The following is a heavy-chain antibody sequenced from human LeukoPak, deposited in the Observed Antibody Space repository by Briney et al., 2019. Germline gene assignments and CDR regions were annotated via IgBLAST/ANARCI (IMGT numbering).Heavy chain of an antibody. CDR3: ARGGYDYVWGSYRYRYGMDV. D-gene: IGHD3-16*02. CDR1: GFTFSSYW. V-gene: IGHV3-7*03. Sequence: GGSLRLSCAASGFTFSSYWMSWVRQAPGKGLEWVANIKQDGSEKYYVDSVKGRFTISRDKAKNSLYLQMNSLRAEDTAVYYCARGGYDYVWGSYRYRYGMDVWGKGTTVTVSS. CDR2: IKQDGSEK. J-gene: IGHJ6*04.